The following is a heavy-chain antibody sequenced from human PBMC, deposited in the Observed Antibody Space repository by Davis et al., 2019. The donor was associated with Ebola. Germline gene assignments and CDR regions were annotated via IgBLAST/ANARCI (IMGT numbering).Heavy chain of an antibody. CDR2: INPSDSYT. Sequence: GESLKISCKGSGYSFTSYWISWVRQMPGKGLEWMGRINPSDSYTNYSPSFQGHVTISADKSISTAYLQWSSLKASDTAMYYCARHSFYASYGGDSSSWYYFDYWGQGTLVTVSS. D-gene: IGHD6-13*01. CDR3: ARHSFYASYGGDSSSWYYFDY. CDR1: GYSFTSYW. J-gene: IGHJ4*02. V-gene: IGHV5-10-1*01.